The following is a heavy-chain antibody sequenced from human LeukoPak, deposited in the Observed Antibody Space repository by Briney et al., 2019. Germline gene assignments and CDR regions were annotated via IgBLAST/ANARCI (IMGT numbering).Heavy chain of an antibody. D-gene: IGHD3-22*01. CDR3: ARGGKFYYDSSGYPGDY. Sequence: GGSLRLSCVASGVTFGSYWMSWVRQAPGKGLEWVANIKQYGSEKYYVDSVRGRFTISRDNVKNLLYLQMNSLRAEDTAVYYCARGGKFYYDSSGYPGDYWGQGTLVTVS. CDR1: GVTFGSYW. CDR2: IKQYGSEK. J-gene: IGHJ4*02. V-gene: IGHV3-7*01.